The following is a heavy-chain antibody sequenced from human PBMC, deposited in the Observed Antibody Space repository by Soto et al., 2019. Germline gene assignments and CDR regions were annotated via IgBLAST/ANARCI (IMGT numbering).Heavy chain of an antibody. CDR1: GGTFSSYA. CDR2: IIPIFGTA. CDR3: ARDHQAGTWFDY. D-gene: IGHD6-13*01. V-gene: IGHV1-69*01. J-gene: IGHJ4*02. Sequence: QVQLVQSGAEVKKPGSSVKVSCKASGGTFSSYAISWVRQAPGQGLEWMGGIIPIFGTANYAQKFQGRVTIPADESTSTAYMELSSMRSEDTAVYYCARDHQAGTWFDYWGQGTLVTVSS.